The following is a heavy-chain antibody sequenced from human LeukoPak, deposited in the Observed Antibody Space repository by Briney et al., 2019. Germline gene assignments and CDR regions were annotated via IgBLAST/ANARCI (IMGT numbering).Heavy chain of an antibody. D-gene: IGHD4-17*01. Sequence: SETLSLTCAVYGGSFSGYYWNWIRQPPEKGLEWIGEINQSGSINYNPSLKSRVTMSVDTSKNQFSLKLSSVTAADTAVYYCARGSYGDYGFKHWYFDLWGRGTLVTASS. V-gene: IGHV4-34*01. J-gene: IGHJ2*01. CDR2: INQSGSI. CDR3: ARGSYGDYGFKHWYFDL. CDR1: GGSFSGYY.